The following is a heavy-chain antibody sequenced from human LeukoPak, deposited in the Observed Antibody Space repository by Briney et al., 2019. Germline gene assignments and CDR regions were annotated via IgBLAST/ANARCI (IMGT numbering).Heavy chain of an antibody. V-gene: IGHV3-13*01. CDR2: IGTAGDT. D-gene: IGHD1-26*01. CDR3: AKDRTVGASYWYFDL. CDR1: GFTFSSYD. J-gene: IGHJ2*01. Sequence: GGSLRLSCAASGFTFSSYDMHWVRQATGKGLEWVSAIGTAGDTYYPGSVKGRFTISRENAKNSLYLQMNGLRAEDTAVYYCAKDRTVGASYWYFDLWGRGTLVTVSS.